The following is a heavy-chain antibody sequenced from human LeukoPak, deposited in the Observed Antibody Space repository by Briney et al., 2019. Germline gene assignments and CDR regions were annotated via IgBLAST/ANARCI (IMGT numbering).Heavy chain of an antibody. CDR2: IGTEDDT. Sequence: PGGSLRLSCTASGFTLRNYDMHWVRQTTEKGLEWVSGIGTEDDTLYPDSVKGRFTISRENAKNSFYLQMNSLRAGDTAVYYCARGRFVLVPSLERWYFDLWGRGTLVTVSS. V-gene: IGHV3-13*01. CDR1: GFTLRNYD. J-gene: IGHJ2*01. CDR3: ARGRFVLVPSLERWYFDL. D-gene: IGHD2-8*02.